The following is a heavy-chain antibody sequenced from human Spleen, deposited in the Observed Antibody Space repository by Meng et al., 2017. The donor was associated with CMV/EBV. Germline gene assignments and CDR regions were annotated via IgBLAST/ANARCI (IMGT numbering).Heavy chain of an antibody. J-gene: IGHJ4*02. Sequence: FTFRSHAMHWVRQAPGKGLEWVAVISYDGNNKYYADSVKGRFTISRDNSKITLYLQMNSLRAEDTAVYYCARDYEMITFGGVTGYFDYWGQGTLVTVSS. CDR2: ISYDGNNK. D-gene: IGHD3-16*01. V-gene: IGHV3-30*04. CDR1: FTFRSHA. CDR3: ARDYEMITFGGVTGYFDY.